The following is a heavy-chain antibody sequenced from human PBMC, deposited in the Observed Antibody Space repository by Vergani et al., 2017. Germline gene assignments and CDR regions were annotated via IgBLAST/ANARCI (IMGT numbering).Heavy chain of an antibody. CDR2: ISGSGGST. Sequence: EVQLLESGGGLVQPGGSLRLSCAASGFTFSSYAMSWVRQAPGKGLAWVSAISGSGGSTYYADSVKGRFTISRDNSKNTLYLQMNSLRAEDTAVYYCAKVGYYDSSGYGVWYFDLWGRGTLVTVSS. J-gene: IGHJ2*01. V-gene: IGHV3-23*01. CDR1: GFTFSSYA. D-gene: IGHD3-22*01. CDR3: AKVGYYDSSGYGVWYFDL.